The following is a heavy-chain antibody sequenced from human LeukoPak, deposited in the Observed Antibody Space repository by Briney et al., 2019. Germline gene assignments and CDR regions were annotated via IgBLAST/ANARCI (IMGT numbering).Heavy chain of an antibody. J-gene: IGHJ6*03. V-gene: IGHV4-4*02. CDR3: ARLRGGPTNHCYYYYYMDV. CDR1: GGSISSSNW. Sequence: SETLSLTCAVSGGSISSSNWWSWVRQPPGKGLEWIGEIYHSGSTNYNPSLKSRVTISVDKSKNQFSLKLSSVTAADTAVYYCARLRGGPTNHCYYYYYMDVWGKGTTVTVSS. D-gene: IGHD3-16*01. CDR2: IYHSGST.